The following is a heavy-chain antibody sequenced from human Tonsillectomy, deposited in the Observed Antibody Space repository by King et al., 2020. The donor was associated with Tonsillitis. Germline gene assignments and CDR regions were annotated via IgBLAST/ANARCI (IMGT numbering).Heavy chain of an antibody. D-gene: IGHD2-2*01. CDR2: INHSGNT. CDR3: ARGTACSSTSCYDY. CDR1: GGSFSGYY. V-gene: IGHV4-34*01. Sequence: VQLQQWGAGLLKPSETLSLTCAVYGGSFSGYYWSWIRQPPGKGLEWIGEINHSGNTNYNPSLKSRVTLSVDTSKNHFSLKLSSMTAADTAVYYCARGTACSSTSCYDYWGQGTLVTVSS. J-gene: IGHJ4*02.